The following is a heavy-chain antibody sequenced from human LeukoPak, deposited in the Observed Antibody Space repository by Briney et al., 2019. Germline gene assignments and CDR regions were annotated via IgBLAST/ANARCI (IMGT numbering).Heavy chain of an antibody. CDR1: GYTFPSYG. J-gene: IGHJ4*02. CDR3: ARDLYSRRMHYYGSGSYFAY. Sequence: ASVKVSCKASGYTFPSYGISWVRQAPGQGLEWMGWISAYNGNTHYAQEVQGRVTMTTDTSTSTAYMDLRSLKSDDTAVYYCARDLYSRRMHYYGSGSYFAYWGQGTLVTVSS. CDR2: ISAYNGNT. V-gene: IGHV1-18*01. D-gene: IGHD3-10*01.